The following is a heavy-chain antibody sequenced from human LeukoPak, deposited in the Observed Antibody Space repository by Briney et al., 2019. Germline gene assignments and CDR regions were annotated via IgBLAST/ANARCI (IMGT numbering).Heavy chain of an antibody. Sequence: PGGSLRLSCAASGFTFSDCYMSWIRQAPGKGLEWVSYISSSGSTIYYADSVKGRFTISRDNAKNSLYLQMNSLRAEDTAVYYCARDLATVTTTPWFDPWGRGTLVTVSS. V-gene: IGHV3-11*04. J-gene: IGHJ5*02. CDR1: GFTFSDCY. D-gene: IGHD4-17*01. CDR3: ARDLATVTTTPWFDP. CDR2: ISSSGSTI.